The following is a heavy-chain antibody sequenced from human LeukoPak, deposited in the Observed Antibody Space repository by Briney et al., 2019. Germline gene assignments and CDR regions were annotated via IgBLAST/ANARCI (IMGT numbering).Heavy chain of an antibody. CDR1: GGTFSSYA. V-gene: IGHV1-69*05. CDR3: ARGVMQGTVTTTTLRTYFDY. Sequence: SVKVSCKASGGTFSSYAISWVRQAPGQGLEWMGGIIPIFGTANYAQKFQSRVTITTDESTSTAYMELSSLRSEDTAVYYCARGVMQGTVTTTTLRTYFDYWGQGTLVTVSS. CDR2: IIPIFGTA. D-gene: IGHD4-17*01. J-gene: IGHJ4*02.